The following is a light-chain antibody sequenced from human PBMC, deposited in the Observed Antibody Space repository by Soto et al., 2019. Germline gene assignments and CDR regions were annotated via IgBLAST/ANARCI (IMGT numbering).Light chain of an antibody. Sequence: DIVMTQSPDSLAVSLGERATINCKSSQSVLYSSNNKNYLAWYQQKPGQHPKLLIYWSSTRESGVPDRFSGSGSGTDFTLTISSVQAEDVAFYYGQHCYSTPWTFGQATKVEIK. CDR3: QHCYSTPWT. J-gene: IGKJ1*01. CDR1: QSVLYSSNNKNY. V-gene: IGKV4-1*01. CDR2: WSS.